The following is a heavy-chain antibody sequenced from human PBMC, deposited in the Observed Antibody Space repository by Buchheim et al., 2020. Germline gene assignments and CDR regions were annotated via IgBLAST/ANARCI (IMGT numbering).Heavy chain of an antibody. D-gene: IGHD6-13*01. CDR1: GFTFASYA. J-gene: IGHJ6*03. Sequence: EVQLLESGGKLVQPGGSLRLSCSASGFTFASYAMSWVRQVPGKGLEWVSSITASGAGTHNADSVKGRFTISRDNFKTTVYLQMNSLTGEDTAIYYCAKHSSSHYFYYYMDVWGTGTT. V-gene: IGHV3-23*01. CDR3: AKHSSSHYFYYYMDV. CDR2: ITASGAGT.